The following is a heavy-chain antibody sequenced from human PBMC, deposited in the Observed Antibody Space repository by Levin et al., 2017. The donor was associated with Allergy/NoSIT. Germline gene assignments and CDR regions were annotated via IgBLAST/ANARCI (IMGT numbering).Heavy chain of an antibody. D-gene: IGHD6-19*01. CDR2: INAGNGNT. J-gene: IGHJ3*02. Sequence: ASVKVSCKASGYTFTSYAMHWVRQAPGQRLEWMGWINAGNGNTKYSQKFQGRVTITRDTSASTAYMELSSLRSEDTAVYYCARDLGKSSGWYDAFDIWGQGTMVTVSS. V-gene: IGHV1-3*01. CDR3: ARDLGKSSGWYDAFDI. CDR1: GYTFTSYA.